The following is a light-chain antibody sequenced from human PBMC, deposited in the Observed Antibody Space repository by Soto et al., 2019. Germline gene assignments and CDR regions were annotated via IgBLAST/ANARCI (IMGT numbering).Light chain of an antibody. CDR2: EVS. CDR1: QSLIHSDGSTY. Sequence: DVVMTQSPLSLPVTLGQPASISCRSSQSLIHSDGSTYLSWFQQRPGRSPRRLIYEVSDPDSGVPDRFRVSGSGPDFTLKISRVEAEDVGVYYCMQGTHWPWTFGQGTEVEIK. J-gene: IGKJ1*01. CDR3: MQGTHWPWT. V-gene: IGKV2-30*02.